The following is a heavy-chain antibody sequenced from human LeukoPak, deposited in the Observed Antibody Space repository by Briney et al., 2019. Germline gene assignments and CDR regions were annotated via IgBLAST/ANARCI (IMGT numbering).Heavy chain of an antibody. V-gene: IGHV5-51*01. J-gene: IGHJ4*02. D-gene: IGHD6-19*01. CDR1: GYSFTSYW. CDR3: ARGPSTYGSGWYGNY. Sequence: GEPLKISCKGSGYSFTSYWIGWVRQMPGKGLEWMGIIYPGDSDTRYSPSFQGQVTISADKSISTAYLQWSSLKASDTAMYYCARGPSTYGSGWYGNYWGQGTLVTVSS. CDR2: IYPGDSDT.